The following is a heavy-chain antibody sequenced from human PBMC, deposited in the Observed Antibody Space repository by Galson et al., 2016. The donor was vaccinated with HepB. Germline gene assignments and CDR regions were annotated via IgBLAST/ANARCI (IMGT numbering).Heavy chain of an antibody. CDR1: GGSITSNTYY. J-gene: IGHJ4*02. CDR2: IFYTGKA. CDR3: VTLTMLEWTFYY. V-gene: IGHV4-39*01. Sequence: SETLSLTCNVSGGSITSNTYYWGWIRQHPGKGLEWIGNIFYTGKAYYNPSLKSRFTISVETTKKQFQRELNPVTSTHTAVYYCVTLTMLEWTFYYWGQGTLVTVSS. D-gene: IGHD3-3*01.